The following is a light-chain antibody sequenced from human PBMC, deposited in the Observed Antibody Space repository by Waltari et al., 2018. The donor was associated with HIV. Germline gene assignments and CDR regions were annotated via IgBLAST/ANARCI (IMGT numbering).Light chain of an antibody. CDR3: QAWDRSTYVV. Sequence: SFELTQPPSVSVSPGQTATITCSGDKLGNRYSYWYQQTPGQSPVLVIHQDSKRPSGIPERFSGYNSGNTAMLTSSGTQATDEVDYYCQAWDRSTYVVFGGGTKVTVL. J-gene: IGLJ2*01. CDR2: QDS. CDR1: KLGNRY. V-gene: IGLV3-1*01.